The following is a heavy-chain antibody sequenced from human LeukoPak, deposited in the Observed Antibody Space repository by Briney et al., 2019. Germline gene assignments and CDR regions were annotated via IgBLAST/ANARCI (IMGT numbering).Heavy chain of an antibody. J-gene: IGHJ3*01. D-gene: IGHD3-9*01. CDR3: ARDLPYDILTGSLL. V-gene: IGHV4-38-2*02. CDR2: IHHSGST. CDR1: GYSIGSGYF. Sequence: SETLSLTCAVSGYSIGSGYFWGWIRQPPGKGQEWIGSIHHSGSTYYNPSLKSRVTISIDTSKNQFSLKLSSVTAADTAVYYCARDLPYDILTGSLLWGQGTMVTVSS.